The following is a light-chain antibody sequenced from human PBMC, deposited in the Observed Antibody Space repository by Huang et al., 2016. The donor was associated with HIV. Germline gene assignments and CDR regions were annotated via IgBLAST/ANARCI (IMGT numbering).Light chain of an antibody. CDR2: GAS. CDR3: HQYGSSPRT. J-gene: IGKJ1*01. V-gene: IGKV3-20*01. CDR1: QSVSSNY. Sequence: EIVLTQSPGTLSLSPGEGVILSCGASQSVSSNYLAWYQQRPGQAPRRLIYGASTRATGVPDRFSGSASGTDFTLTISRLEPEDSAIYYCHQYGSSPRTFGQGTKIEI.